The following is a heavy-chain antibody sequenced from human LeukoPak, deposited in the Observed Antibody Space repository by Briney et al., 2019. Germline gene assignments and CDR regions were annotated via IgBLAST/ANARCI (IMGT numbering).Heavy chain of an antibody. CDR1: GFTFSSYA. J-gene: IGHJ3*02. CDR3: AKDKYGNYDDAFDI. Sequence: GGSLRLSCAASGFTFSSYAMSWVRQAPGKGLEWVSAISGSSGSTYYADSVKGRFTISRDNSKNSLFLHMNSLRAQDTAVYYCAKDKYGNYDDAFDIWGQGTMVTVSS. CDR2: ISGSSGST. V-gene: IGHV3-23*01. D-gene: IGHD4-11*01.